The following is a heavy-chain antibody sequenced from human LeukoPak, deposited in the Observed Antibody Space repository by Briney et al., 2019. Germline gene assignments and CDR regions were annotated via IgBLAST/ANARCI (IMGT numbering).Heavy chain of an antibody. J-gene: IGHJ4*02. D-gene: IGHD3-10*01. CDR3: ARGGVRELYTY. V-gene: IGHV4-59*01. CDR2: IHYSGSS. CDR1: GGSISTYY. Sequence: SETLSLTCAVSGGSISTYYWSWIRQPPGKGLEWIGYIHYSGSSNYNPSLKSRVTISVDTSKNQFSLKLSSVTAADTAVYYCARGGVRELYTYWGQGTLVTVSS.